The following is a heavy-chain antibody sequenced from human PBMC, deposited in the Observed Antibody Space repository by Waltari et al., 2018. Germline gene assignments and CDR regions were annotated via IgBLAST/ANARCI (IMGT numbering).Heavy chain of an antibody. CDR3: AKELIYDSRWNYGDY. V-gene: IGHV3-23*01. D-gene: IGHD1-7*01. J-gene: IGHJ4*02. CDR1: GLNFSSYA. CDR2: NTGSGNRT. Sequence: EVHLLESGGDLVQPGGSLRLSCAASGLNFSSYAMSWVRQDPGKGLGWVSTNTGSGNRTYYADSVNGRFTISRDNSKNTLYLQMNSLRAEDTAVYYCAKELIYDSRWNYGDYWGQGTLVTVSS.